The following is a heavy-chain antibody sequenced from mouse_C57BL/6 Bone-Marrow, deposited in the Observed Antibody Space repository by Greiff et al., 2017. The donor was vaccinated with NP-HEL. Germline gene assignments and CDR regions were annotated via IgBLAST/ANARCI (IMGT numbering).Heavy chain of an antibody. V-gene: IGHV1-76*01. CDR3: ARLLLRGAMDY. CDR2: IYPGSGNT. CDR1: GYTFTDYY. D-gene: IGHD1-1*01. J-gene: IGHJ4*01. Sequence: VQLVESGAELVRPGASVKLSCKASGYTFTDYYINWVKQRPGQGLEWIARIYPGSGNTYYNEKFKGKATLTAEKSSSTAYMLLSSLTSEDSAVYFCARLLLRGAMDYWGQGTSVTVSS.